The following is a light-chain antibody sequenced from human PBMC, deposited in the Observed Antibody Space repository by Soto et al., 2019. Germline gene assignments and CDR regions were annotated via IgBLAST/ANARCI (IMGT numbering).Light chain of an antibody. V-gene: IGKV1-13*02. J-gene: IGKJ5*01. CDR1: QAIRGA. Sequence: AIQLTQSPSSLSASVGDRVTITCRASQAIRGALAWYQQKPGKAPKILLYDVSTLESGVPSRFSGSGSGTDFTLTISSLQPVDFATYYCQQFNSYPITFGQGTRLEIK. CDR3: QQFNSYPIT. CDR2: DVS.